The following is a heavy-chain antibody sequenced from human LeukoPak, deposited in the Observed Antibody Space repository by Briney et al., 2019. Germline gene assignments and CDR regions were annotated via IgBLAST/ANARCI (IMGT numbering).Heavy chain of an antibody. CDR1: GGSISSYY. J-gene: IGHJ4*02. CDR3: AREYGDYYLDY. V-gene: IGHV4-59*01. D-gene: IGHD4-17*01. Sequence: KPSETLSLTCTVSGGSISSYYWSWIRQPPGKGLEWIGYIYYSGSTNYNPSLKSRVTISVDTSTNQFSLKLSSVTAADTAVYYCAREYGDYYLDYWGQGTLVTVSS. CDR2: IYYSGST.